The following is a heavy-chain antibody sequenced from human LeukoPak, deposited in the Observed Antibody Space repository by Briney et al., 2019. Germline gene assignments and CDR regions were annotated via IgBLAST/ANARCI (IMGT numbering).Heavy chain of an antibody. Sequence: PGGSLRLSCAVSGFTFSTYTMNWVRQAPGKGLEWVSSISSSSSFIYYADSVKGRFTISRDNAKNSLYLQMNSLRAEDTAVYYCARDSTMGDYWGQGTLVTVSS. CDR1: GFTFSTYT. CDR2: ISSSSSFI. V-gene: IGHV3-21*01. D-gene: IGHD3-10*01. J-gene: IGHJ4*02. CDR3: ARDSTMGDY.